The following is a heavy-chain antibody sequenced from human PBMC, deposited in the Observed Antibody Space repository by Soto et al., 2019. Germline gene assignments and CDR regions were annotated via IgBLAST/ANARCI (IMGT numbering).Heavy chain of an antibody. D-gene: IGHD1-1*01. Sequence: EVQLVESGGGLVQPGGSLRLSCAASGFTFSSYDMHWVRQATGKGLEWVSAIGTAGDTYYPGSVKGRFTISRENAKNSLYRQMNSLRAGDTAVYYCARWEPTSDAFDIWGQGTMVTVSS. CDR1: GFTFSSYD. V-gene: IGHV3-13*04. CDR2: IGTAGDT. CDR3: ARWEPTSDAFDI. J-gene: IGHJ3*02.